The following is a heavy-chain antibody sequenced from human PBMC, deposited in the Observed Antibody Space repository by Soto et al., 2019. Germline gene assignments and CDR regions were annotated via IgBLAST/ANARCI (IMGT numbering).Heavy chain of an antibody. CDR3: ANHCSSGGSCYSESWFDP. D-gene: IGHD2-15*01. J-gene: IGHJ5*02. CDR2: ISSSSSYI. V-gene: IGHV3-21*01. CDR1: GFTFSSYS. Sequence: KSGGSLRLSCAASGFTFSSYSMNWVRQAPGKGLEWVSSISSSSSYIYYADSVKGRFTISRDNAKNSLYLQMNSLRAEDTAVYYCANHCSSGGSCYSESWFDPWGQGALVTVSS.